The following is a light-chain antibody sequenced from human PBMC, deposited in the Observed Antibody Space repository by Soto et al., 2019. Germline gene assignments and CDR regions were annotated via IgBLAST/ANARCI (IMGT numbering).Light chain of an antibody. CDR2: KAS. Sequence: DIQMTQSPSTLSASVGDRVTITCRASQNIDSWLAWYQQKPGKAPKLLIQKASILESGVPSRFSGSGSGTELTLTISGLQPDDSATYYCQQYRSHSTFGQGTKVEIK. CDR3: QQYRSHST. J-gene: IGKJ1*01. V-gene: IGKV1-5*03. CDR1: QNIDSW.